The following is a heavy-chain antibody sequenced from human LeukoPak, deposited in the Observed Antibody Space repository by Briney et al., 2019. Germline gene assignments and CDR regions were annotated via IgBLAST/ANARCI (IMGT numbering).Heavy chain of an antibody. V-gene: IGHV4-31*03. D-gene: IGHD3-10*01. J-gene: IGHJ6*04. CDR1: GGSISSGGYY. Sequence: SQTLSLTCTVSGGSISSGGYYWSWIREHPGKGLEWIGYIYYSGSTYYNPSLKSRVTTSVDTSKNQFSLKLSSVTAADTAVYYCAREGITMVRGVPNYYYGMDVWGKGTTVTVSS. CDR2: IYYSGST. CDR3: AREGITMVRGVPNYYYGMDV.